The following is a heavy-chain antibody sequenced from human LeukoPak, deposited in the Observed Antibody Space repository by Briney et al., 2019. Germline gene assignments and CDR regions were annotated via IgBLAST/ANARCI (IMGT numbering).Heavy chain of an antibody. V-gene: IGHV3-20*04. Sequence: GGSLRLSCAASGFTFDDYGMSWVRQAPGKGLEWVSGINWNGGSTGYADSVKGRFTISRDNAKNSLYLQMNCLRAEDTALYYCAGGRDTNFDYWGQGTLVTVSS. D-gene: IGHD5-18*01. J-gene: IGHJ4*02. CDR2: INWNGGST. CDR1: GFTFDDYG. CDR3: AGGRDTNFDY.